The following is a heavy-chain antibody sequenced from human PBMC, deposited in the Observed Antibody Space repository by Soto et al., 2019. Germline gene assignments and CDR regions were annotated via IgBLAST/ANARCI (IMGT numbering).Heavy chain of an antibody. Sequence: SETLSLTCAVSGVSISSYSWNWIRQPPGKGLEWIGYIYYSGSTNYNPSLKSRFTISVDTSKNQVSLKLSSVTAADTAVYYCARRAVTGTTTGAAPSYTGMDVWGQGTTVTVSS. CDR2: IYYSGST. J-gene: IGHJ6*02. V-gene: IGHV4-59*01. D-gene: IGHD1-7*01. CDR3: ARRAVTGTTTGAAPSYTGMDV. CDR1: GVSISSYS.